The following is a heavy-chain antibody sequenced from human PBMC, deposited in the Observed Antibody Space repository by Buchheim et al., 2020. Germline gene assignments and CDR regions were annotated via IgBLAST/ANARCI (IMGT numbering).Heavy chain of an antibody. CDR3: ARGLGRYDSRGDYYIGY. D-gene: IGHD3-22*01. CDR2: INPDGSEK. CDR1: GFTFSSFW. Sequence: EVQLVESGGGLVQPGGSLRLSCVASGFTFSSFWMSWVRQAPGGGLEWVANINPDGSEKYYVDSVKGRFTISRDNAKNSLSLQMNSLRVEDTAVYYCARGLGRYDSRGDYYIGYWGQGAL. V-gene: IGHV3-7*01. J-gene: IGHJ4*02.